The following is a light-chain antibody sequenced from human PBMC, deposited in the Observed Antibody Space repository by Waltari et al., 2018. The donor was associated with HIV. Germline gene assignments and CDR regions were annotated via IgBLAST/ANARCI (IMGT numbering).Light chain of an antibody. Sequence: QSALTPPASVSGSPGQSITISCSGTTSSVDNDNSISWYQLHPGKAPQLLIFEVNNRPSGVSIRFSGSKSGNTASLTISGLQTEDEADYYCSSFAAGGTQVFGTGTKVTV. CDR1: TSSVDNDNS. CDR3: SSFAAGGTQV. J-gene: IGLJ1*01. V-gene: IGLV2-14*01. CDR2: EVN.